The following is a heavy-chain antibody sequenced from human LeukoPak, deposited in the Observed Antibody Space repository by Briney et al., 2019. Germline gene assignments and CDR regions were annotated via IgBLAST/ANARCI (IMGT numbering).Heavy chain of an antibody. CDR1: GFTFSSYW. CDR3: ARESDSGSFDY. Sequence: GGSLRLSCAASGFTFSSYWMLWVRQAPGKGLVWVSRINTDGSSTSYADSVKGRFTISRDNAKNTLYLQMNSLRAEDTAVYYCARESDSGSFDYWGQGTLVTVSS. CDR2: INTDGSST. D-gene: IGHD1-26*01. J-gene: IGHJ4*02. V-gene: IGHV3-74*01.